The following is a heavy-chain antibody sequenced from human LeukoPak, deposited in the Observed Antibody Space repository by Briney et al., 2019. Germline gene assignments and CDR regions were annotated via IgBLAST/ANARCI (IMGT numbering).Heavy chain of an antibody. D-gene: IGHD3-10*01. CDR2: IIPIFGTA. V-gene: IGHV1-69*05. CDR3: ARDYHGSGSLTTFDY. CDR1: GGTFSSYT. J-gene: IGHJ4*02. Sequence: ASVKVSCKASGGTFSSYTINWVRQAPGQGLEWMGGIIPIFGTANYAQKFQGRVTLTRDMSTSTVYMELSSLRSEDTAVYYCARDYHGSGSLTTFDYWGQGTLVTVSS.